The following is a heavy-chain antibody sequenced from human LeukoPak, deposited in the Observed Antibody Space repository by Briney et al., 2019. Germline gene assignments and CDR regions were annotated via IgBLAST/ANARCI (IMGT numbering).Heavy chain of an antibody. CDR1: GGSISRYY. V-gene: IGHV4-59*01. CDR2: IYYSGST. Sequence: SETLSLTCTVSGGSISRYYWSWIRQPPGKGLEWIGYIYYSGSTNYNPSLKSRVTISVDTSKNQFSLKLSSVTAADTAVYYCARAPKGTIFGVVTQSYYFDYWGQGTLVTVSS. CDR3: ARAPKGTIFGVVTQSYYFDY. J-gene: IGHJ4*02. D-gene: IGHD3-3*01.